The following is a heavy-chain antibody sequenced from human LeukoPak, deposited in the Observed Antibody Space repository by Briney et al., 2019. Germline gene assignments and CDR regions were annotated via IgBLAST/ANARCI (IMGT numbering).Heavy chain of an antibody. Sequence: SETLSLTCTVSDGAIAGYSWSWIRQAPGKGLEWIGYIYYNGDTKYNPSLQSRVTVSVDTSKNQFSLKLSSVTAADTAVYYCARRYSYLPFDPWGQGTLVTVSS. CDR3: ARRYSYLPFDP. J-gene: IGHJ5*02. CDR1: DGAIAGYS. D-gene: IGHD5-18*01. CDR2: IYYNGDT. V-gene: IGHV4-59*12.